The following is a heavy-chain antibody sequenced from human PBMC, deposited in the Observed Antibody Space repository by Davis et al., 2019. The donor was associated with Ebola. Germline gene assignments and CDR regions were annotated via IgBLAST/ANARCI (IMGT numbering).Heavy chain of an antibody. CDR2: INHSGST. Sequence: MPSETLSLTCAVYGGSFSGYYWSWIRQPPGKGLEWIGEINHSGSTNYNPSLKSRVTISVDTSKNQFSLKLSSVTAADTAVYYCAESQTGWGQGTLVTVSS. J-gene: IGHJ4*02. CDR1: GGSFSGYY. V-gene: IGHV4-34*01. CDR3: AESQTG.